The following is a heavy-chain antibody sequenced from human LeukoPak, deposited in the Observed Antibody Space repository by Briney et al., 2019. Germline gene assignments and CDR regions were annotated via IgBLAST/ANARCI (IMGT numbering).Heavy chain of an antibody. Sequence: PSETLSLTCTVSGGSISTYSWTWIRQSPGKGLEWIGNIYYSGSTNYNPSLKSRVTLSIDTSKNQFSLKVSSVTAADTAVYYCARAHSSGWPHMFDPWGQGTLVTVPS. D-gene: IGHD6-19*01. CDR2: IYYSGST. V-gene: IGHV4-59*01. J-gene: IGHJ5*02. CDR1: GGSISTYS. CDR3: ARAHSSGWPHMFDP.